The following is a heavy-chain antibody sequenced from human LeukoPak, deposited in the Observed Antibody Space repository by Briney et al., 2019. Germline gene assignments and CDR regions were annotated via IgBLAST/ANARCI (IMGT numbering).Heavy chain of an antibody. CDR2: IKTDGSQI. Sequence: GGSLRLSCVASGFTFSSYWMTWVRQAPGKGLEWVANIKTDGSQIYYVDSVKGRFTISRDNAKNSLYLQMNSLRAEDTAFYFCALTNYYEQSHDYWGQGTLVTVSS. D-gene: IGHD3-3*01. CDR1: GFTFSSYW. J-gene: IGHJ4*02. CDR3: ALTNYYEQSHDY. V-gene: IGHV3-7*01.